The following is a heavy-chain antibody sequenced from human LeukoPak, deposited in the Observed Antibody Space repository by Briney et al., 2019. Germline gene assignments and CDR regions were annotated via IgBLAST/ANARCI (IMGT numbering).Heavy chain of an antibody. CDR1: GFTFSNAW. CDR2: IKSKTDGGTT. CDR3: FKQKTEYDILTGYAFDY. V-gene: IGHV3-15*01. J-gene: IGHJ4*02. Sequence: PGGSLRLSCAASGFTFSNAWMSWVRQAPGNGLEWVGRIKSKTDGGTTDYAAPVKGRFTISRDDSKNTLYLQMNSLKTEDTAVYFFFKQKTEYDILTGYAFDYWGQGTLVTVSS. D-gene: IGHD3-9*01.